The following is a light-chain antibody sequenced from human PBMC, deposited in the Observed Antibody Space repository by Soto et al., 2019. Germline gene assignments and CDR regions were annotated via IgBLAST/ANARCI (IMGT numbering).Light chain of an antibody. V-gene: IGKV3-15*01. Sequence: EIVMTQSPGTLSVYPGERATLSCRASQSVRSNLAWYQQKPGQAPRLLIYEASTRATGIPARFSGSGSGTEFSLTISSLQSEDFAVYHCQQYNNWPPFTFGPGTKVDIK. J-gene: IGKJ3*01. CDR3: QQYNNWPPFT. CDR1: QSVRSN. CDR2: EAS.